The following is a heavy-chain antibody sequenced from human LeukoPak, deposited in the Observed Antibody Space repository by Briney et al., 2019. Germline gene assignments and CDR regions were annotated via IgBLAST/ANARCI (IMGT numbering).Heavy chain of an antibody. CDR3: ARGGIGGYSYGYRY. V-gene: IGHV4-34*01. D-gene: IGHD5-18*01. CDR2: INHSGST. Sequence: PSETLSLTCAVYGGSFSGYYWSWIRQPPGKGLEWIGEINHSGSTNYNPFLKSRVTISVGTSKNQFSLKLSSVTAADTAVYYCARGGIGGYSYGYRYWGQGTLVTVSS. J-gene: IGHJ4*02. CDR1: GGSFSGYY.